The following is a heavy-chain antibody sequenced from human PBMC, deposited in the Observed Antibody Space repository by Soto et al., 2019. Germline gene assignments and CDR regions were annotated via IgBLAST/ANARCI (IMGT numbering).Heavy chain of an antibody. CDR3: ARGFYAGKSNWFES. D-gene: IGHD3-10*01. J-gene: IGHJ5*01. CDR1: GFRFSSYA. V-gene: IGHV3-23*01. Sequence: GGSLRLCCAASGFRFSSYALSWVRQAPGKGLEWVSLISGPASTTYYADAVQGRFTISRDNSKNTLSLQMSNLRAEDTAIYYCARGFYAGKSNWFESWGQGTRVTVSS. CDR2: ISGPASTT.